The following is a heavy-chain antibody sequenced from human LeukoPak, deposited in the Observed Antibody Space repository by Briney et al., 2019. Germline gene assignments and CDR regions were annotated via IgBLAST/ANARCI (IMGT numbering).Heavy chain of an antibody. CDR3: AKDALLTGYYKGGVAYYFDY. V-gene: IGHV3-9*01. J-gene: IGHJ4*02. CDR2: ISWNSGSI. CDR1: GFTFDDYA. D-gene: IGHD3-9*01. Sequence: GRSLRLSCAASGFTFDDYAMHWVRQAPGKGLEWVSGISWNSGSIGYADSVKGRFTISRDNAKNSLYLQMNSLRAEDTALYYCAKDALLTGYYKGGVAYYFDYWGQGTLVTVSS.